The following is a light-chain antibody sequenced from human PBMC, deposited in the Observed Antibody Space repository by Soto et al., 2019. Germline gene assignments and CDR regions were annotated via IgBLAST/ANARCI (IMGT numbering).Light chain of an antibody. J-gene: IGKJ1*01. CDR3: QQYGRT. Sequence: EIVLTQSPGTLSLSPGERATLSCRASQSVSSSYLAWYQQKPGQAPRLLIYGASSRATGIPDRFSGSGSGTDYTLTIGRLEPEDFAVYYCQQYGRTFGQGTKVDI. CDR1: QSVSSSY. CDR2: GAS. V-gene: IGKV3-20*01.